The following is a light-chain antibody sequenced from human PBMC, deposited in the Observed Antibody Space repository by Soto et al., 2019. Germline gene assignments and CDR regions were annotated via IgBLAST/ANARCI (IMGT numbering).Light chain of an antibody. CDR2: AAS. V-gene: IGKV1-12*01. CDR3: QQANTFPFT. J-gene: IGKJ3*01. Sequence: DIQMTQSPSSVSASVGDRVTITCRASQGIRNWLAWYQQKPGKAPKLLIYAASSLQSVVPSRFSGSGSVTDFTLTINSLQPEDFATYYCQQANTFPFTFGPGTKVDIK. CDR1: QGIRNW.